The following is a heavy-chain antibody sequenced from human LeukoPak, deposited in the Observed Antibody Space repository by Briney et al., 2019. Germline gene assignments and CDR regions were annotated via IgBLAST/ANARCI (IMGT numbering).Heavy chain of an antibody. Sequence: GASVKVSCKASGGTFSSYTISWVRQAPGQGLEWMGRIIPIFGITNYAQKFQGRVTITADKSTSTAYMELSSLRSEDTAVYYCARDLRGGGYSYYYYGMDVWGQGTTVTVSS. D-gene: IGHD5-18*01. V-gene: IGHV1-69*04. J-gene: IGHJ6*02. CDR3: ARDLRGGGYSYYYYGMDV. CDR1: GGTFSSYT. CDR2: IIPIFGIT.